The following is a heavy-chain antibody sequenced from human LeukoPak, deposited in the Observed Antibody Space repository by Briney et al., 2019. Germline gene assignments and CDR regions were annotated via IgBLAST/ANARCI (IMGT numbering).Heavy chain of an antibody. CDR1: GGSFSGYF. D-gene: IGHD6-13*01. V-gene: IGHV4-34*01. J-gene: IGHJ4*02. Sequence: PSETLSLTCAVYGGSFSGYFWTWLRQPPGKGLEWIGEISDSGSTNYNPSLKSRVTISVDTSQNQFSLRLSSVTAADTAVYYCARGGIADSLGNWGRGTLVTVSS. CDR2: ISDSGST. CDR3: ARGGIADSLGN.